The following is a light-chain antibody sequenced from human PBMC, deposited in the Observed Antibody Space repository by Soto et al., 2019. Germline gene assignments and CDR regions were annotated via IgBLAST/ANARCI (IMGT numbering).Light chain of an antibody. J-gene: IGKJ5*01. V-gene: IGKV3-11*01. CDR3: QQRRYWPLP. Sequence: EGVWTLSPDTLSLSPGERATLSCRASQSVSSYLAWYQQKPGQAPRLLIYDASNRATGIPARFSGSGSGTDFTLTISSLEPEDFAVYYCQQRRYWPLPFGQGTRLEIK. CDR1: QSVSSY. CDR2: DAS.